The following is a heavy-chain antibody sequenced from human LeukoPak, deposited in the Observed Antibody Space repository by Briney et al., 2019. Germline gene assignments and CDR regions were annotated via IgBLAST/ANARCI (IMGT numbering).Heavy chain of an antibody. J-gene: IGHJ4*02. CDR1: GFTFSRYW. CDR2: VKQDGSEK. CDR3: ARDLASSSWDSYFDY. D-gene: IGHD6-13*01. V-gene: IGHV3-7*01. Sequence: GGSLSLSCAAYGFTFSRYWMMWVRQAPGKEREGVANVKQDGSEKYYVDSVKGRFTISRDNAKNSLYLQMNSLRAEDTAVYYCARDLASSSWDSYFDYWGQGTLVTVSS.